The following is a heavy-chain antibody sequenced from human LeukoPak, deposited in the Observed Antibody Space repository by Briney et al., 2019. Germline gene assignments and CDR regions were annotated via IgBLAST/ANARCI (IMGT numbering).Heavy chain of an antibody. J-gene: IGHJ4*02. CDR2: INHSGST. CDR1: GGSFSGYY. D-gene: IGHD2-15*01. CDR3: ARSRRTINIYCSGGSCYPNYFDY. Sequence: SETLSLTCAVYGGSFSGYYWSWIRQPPGKGLEWIGEINHSGSTNYNPSLKSRVTISVDTSKNQFSLKLSSVTAADTAVYYCARSRRTINIYCSGGSCYPNYFDYWGQGTLVTVSS. V-gene: IGHV4-34*01.